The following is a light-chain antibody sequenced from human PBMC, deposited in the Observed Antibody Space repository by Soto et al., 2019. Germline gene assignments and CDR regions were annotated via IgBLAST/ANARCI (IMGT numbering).Light chain of an antibody. J-gene: IGLJ1*01. Sequence: QSVLTQPASVSGSPGQSITISCTGTSSDIGGYKYVSWYQQHPGTAPKLMIYDVSNRPSGVSTRFSGSKSGNTATLTICGLQGEEEGEYYCSSYTGGSTYVFGTGTKLTVL. V-gene: IGLV2-14*01. CDR1: SSDIGGYKY. CDR3: SSYTGGSTYV. CDR2: DVS.